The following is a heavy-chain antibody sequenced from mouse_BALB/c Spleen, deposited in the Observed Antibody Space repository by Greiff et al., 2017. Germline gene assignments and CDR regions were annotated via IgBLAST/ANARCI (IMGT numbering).Heavy chain of an antibody. CDR2: ISSGGSYT. CDR3: TRPFGEYYGSSNVYRYFDF. Sequence: EVMLVESGGGLVKPGGSLKLSCAASGFTFSSYAMSWVRQTPEKRLEWVATISSGGSYTYYPDSVKGRFTISRDNAKNTLYLQMSSLRSEDTAIYLLTRPFGEYYGSSNVYRYFDFWGAGTPVTVSS. J-gene: IGHJ1*01. D-gene: IGHD1-1*01. CDR1: GFTFSSYA. V-gene: IGHV5-9-1*01.